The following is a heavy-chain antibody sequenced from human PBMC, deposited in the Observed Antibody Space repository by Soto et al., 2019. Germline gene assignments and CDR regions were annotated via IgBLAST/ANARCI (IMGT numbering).Heavy chain of an antibody. J-gene: IGHJ2*01. CDR1: GGSISSYY. V-gene: IGHV4-59*01. CDR2: IYYSGST. Sequence: SETLSLTCTVSGGSISSYYWSWIRQPPGKGLEWIGYIYYSGSTNYNPSLKSRVTISVDTSKNQFSLKLSSVTAADTAVYYCARAEVEATGVGWYFDLWGRGTLVTVSS. D-gene: IGHD1-26*01. CDR3: ARAEVEATGVGWYFDL.